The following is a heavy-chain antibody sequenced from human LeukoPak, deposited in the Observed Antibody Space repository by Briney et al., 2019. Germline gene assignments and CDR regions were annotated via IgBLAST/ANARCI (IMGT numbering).Heavy chain of an antibody. Sequence: SDTLSLTCSVSGHSLSDYWWSWIRQPSGKGLEGIGRIYTDADGDTNYIPSLKIRVTVSVDTSKNHFSLKLISVTAADTAVYYCARAPSGCGGNCPFDSWGQGTLVTVSS. J-gene: IGHJ4*02. D-gene: IGHD2-21*02. V-gene: IGHV4-4*07. CDR3: ARAPSGCGGNCPFDS. CDR1: GHSLSDYW. CDR2: IYTDADGDT.